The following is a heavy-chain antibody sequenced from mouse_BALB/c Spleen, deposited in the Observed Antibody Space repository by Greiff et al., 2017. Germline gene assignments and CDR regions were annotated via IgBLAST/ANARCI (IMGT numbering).Heavy chain of an antibody. V-gene: IGHV5-9-3*01. CDR3: ARGDVAWFAY. CDR2: ISSGGSYT. CDR1: GFTFSSYA. Sequence: EVNVVESGGGLVKPGGSLKLSCAASGFTFSSYAMSWVRQTPEKRLEWVATISSGGSYTYYPDSVKGRFTISRDNAKNTLYLQMSSLRSEDTAMYYCARGDVAWFAYWGQGTLVTVSA. D-gene: IGHD3-3*01. J-gene: IGHJ3*01.